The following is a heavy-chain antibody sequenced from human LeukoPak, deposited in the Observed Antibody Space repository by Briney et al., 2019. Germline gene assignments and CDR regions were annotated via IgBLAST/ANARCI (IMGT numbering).Heavy chain of an antibody. Sequence: SVKVSCKASGGTFSSYAISWVRQAPGQGLEWMGGIIPIFGTANYAQKFQGRVTITADESTSTAYMELSSLRSEDTAVYYCARVESSGLPDLYYFDYWGQGTLVTVSS. V-gene: IGHV1-69*13. D-gene: IGHD3-22*01. J-gene: IGHJ4*02. CDR2: IIPIFGTA. CDR3: ARVESSGLPDLYYFDY. CDR1: GGTFSSYA.